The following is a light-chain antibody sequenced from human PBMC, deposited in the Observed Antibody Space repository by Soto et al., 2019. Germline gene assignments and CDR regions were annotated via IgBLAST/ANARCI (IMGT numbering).Light chain of an antibody. CDR3: QQRTIWPPSIT. CDR2: DAS. V-gene: IGKV3-11*01. CDR1: QSVSSY. J-gene: IGKJ5*01. Sequence: VLTQSPGTLSFSPGERATLSCRGSQSVSSYLAWYQQKTGQAPRLLIYDASNSATGIPARFSGSGSGTDFTLTIRSLEPEEFAVYYCQQRTIWPPSITFGQGTRLEIK.